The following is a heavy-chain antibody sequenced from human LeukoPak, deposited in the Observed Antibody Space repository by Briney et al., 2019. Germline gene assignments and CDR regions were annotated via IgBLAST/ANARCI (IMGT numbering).Heavy chain of an antibody. Sequence: PSETLSLTCAVSGASISSASDYWGWIRQPPGKGLEWLGSIYYGGSTYDNPSLRSRVTISVDTSKNQFSLKLTSVTAADTAVYYCARIGCGSWRNPGYWFDPWGQGNLVTVSS. CDR3: ARIGCGSWRNPGYWFDP. CDR2: IYYGGST. D-gene: IGHD2-15*01. V-gene: IGHV4-39*01. CDR1: GASISSASDY. J-gene: IGHJ5*02.